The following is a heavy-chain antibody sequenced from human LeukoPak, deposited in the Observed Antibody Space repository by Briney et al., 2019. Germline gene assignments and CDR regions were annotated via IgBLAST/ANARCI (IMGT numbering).Heavy chain of an antibody. V-gene: IGHV3-23*01. D-gene: IGHD3-22*01. CDR3: ARAMGMGGYYYDY. CDR2: ISGSGGST. J-gene: IGHJ4*02. Sequence: GGSLRLSCAASGFIFSSNAMSWVRQAPGKGLEWVSAISGSGGSTYYADSVKGRFTISRDNSKNTLYLQMNSLRAEDTAVYYCARAMGMGGYYYDYWGQGTLVTVSS. CDR1: GFIFSSNA.